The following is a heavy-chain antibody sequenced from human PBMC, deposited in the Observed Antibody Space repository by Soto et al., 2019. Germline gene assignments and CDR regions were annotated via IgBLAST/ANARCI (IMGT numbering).Heavy chain of an antibody. CDR2: IGTAGDT. D-gene: IGHD3-22*01. J-gene: IGHJ4*02. Sequence: PGGSLRLSCAASGFTFSSYDMHWVRQATGKGLEWVSAIGTAGDTYYPGSVKGRFTISRENAKNSLYLQMNSLRAGDTAVYYCAKGPIWYDSSGYYPAFDYWGQGTLVTVSS. CDR1: GFTFSSYD. CDR3: AKGPIWYDSSGYYPAFDY. V-gene: IGHV3-13*01.